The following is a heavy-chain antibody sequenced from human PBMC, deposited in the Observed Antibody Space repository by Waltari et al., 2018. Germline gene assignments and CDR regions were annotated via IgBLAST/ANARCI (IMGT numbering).Heavy chain of an antibody. J-gene: IGHJ4*02. V-gene: IGHV3-48*04. CDR2: ISSTFEI. CDR1: GFTFTSHN. D-gene: IGHD7-27*01. CDR3: VRDLNWGFDS. Sequence: EVRLVESGGGLLHPGGTLRLSCEASGFTFTSHNLNWIRQAPGKGLEWLSYISSTFEIHYADSVKGRLTVSRDNARNSVFLEMSSLRADDTAVYYCVRDLNWGFDSWGQGTLVTVSS.